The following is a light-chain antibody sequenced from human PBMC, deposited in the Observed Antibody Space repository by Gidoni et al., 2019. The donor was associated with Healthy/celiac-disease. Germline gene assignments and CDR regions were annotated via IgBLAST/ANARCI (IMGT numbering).Light chain of an antibody. CDR3: QQYNNWPPGT. J-gene: IGKJ1*01. V-gene: IGKV3-15*01. CDR2: GAS. CDR1: QSVRSN. Sequence: EIVMTQSPATLSVSPGERATLSCRASQSVRSNLAWYQQKPGQAPRLLIYGASTRATGIPARFSGSGSGTEFTLTISSLQSEEFAVYYCQQYNNWPPGTFGQGTKVEIK.